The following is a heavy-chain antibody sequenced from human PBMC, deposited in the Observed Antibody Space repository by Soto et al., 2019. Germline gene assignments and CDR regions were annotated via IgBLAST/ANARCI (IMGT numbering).Heavy chain of an antibody. V-gene: IGHV3-23*01. CDR1: GFTFSSYA. CDR3: AKTVRDSLSWRTRYVGIDV. J-gene: IGHJ6*04. D-gene: IGHD6-13*01. CDR2: RSGSGGSA. Sequence: GGSLRLSCAASGFTFSSYAMISDRQAPGRGLEWVSARSGSGGSASPADGGKGRCPICRDNAKNTLYLAMTGLRVDEMDVYYCAKTVRDSLSWRTRYVGIDVGGRGPTVTVS.